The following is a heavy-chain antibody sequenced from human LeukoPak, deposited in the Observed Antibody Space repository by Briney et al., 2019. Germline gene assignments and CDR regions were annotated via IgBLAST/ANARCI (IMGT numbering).Heavy chain of an antibody. CDR3: ARIGGSGTYWDY. D-gene: IGHD3-10*01. V-gene: IGHV3-7*01. CDR2: IKYHGSDE. Sequence: GGSLRLSCAASGFTFSDYWMSWVRQAPGKGLEWVANIKYHGSDEHYVDSVRGRFTISRDNAKNSLFLQMNSLRAEDTAVYYCARIGGSGTYWDYWGQGTLATVSS. CDR1: GFTFSDYW. J-gene: IGHJ4*02.